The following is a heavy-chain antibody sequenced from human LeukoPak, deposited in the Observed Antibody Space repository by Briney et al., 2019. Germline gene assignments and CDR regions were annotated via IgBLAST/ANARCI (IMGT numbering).Heavy chain of an antibody. V-gene: IGHV3-21*01. CDR3: ARDYGGNSAFGY. Sequence: GGSLRLSCAASGFTFSSYSMNWVRQAPGKGLEWVSSISSSSSYIYYADSVKGRFTISRDNARNSLYLQMNSLRAEDTAVYYCARDYGGNSAFGYWGQGTLVTVSS. D-gene: IGHD4-23*01. J-gene: IGHJ4*02. CDR1: GFTFSSYS. CDR2: ISSSSSYI.